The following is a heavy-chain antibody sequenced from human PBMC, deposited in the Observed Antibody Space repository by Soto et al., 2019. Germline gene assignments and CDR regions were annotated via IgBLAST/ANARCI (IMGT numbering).Heavy chain of an antibody. D-gene: IGHD1-20*01. V-gene: IGHV1-2*06. CDR1: GYHFTGYY. Sequence: ASVKAFCKAPGYHFTGYYMHWVRQAPRQGHEWTGPINPNSAGTKNAQKFQGRVTRTRDTSISTAYMELSRLRSDDTAVYYCARDASLGITGAYYFDCCRQGTLVTVSS. CDR2: INPNSAGT. CDR3: ARDASLGITGAYYFDC. J-gene: IGHJ4*02.